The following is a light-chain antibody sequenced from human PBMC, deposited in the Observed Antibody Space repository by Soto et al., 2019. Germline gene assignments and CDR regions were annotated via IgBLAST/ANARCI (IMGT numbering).Light chain of an antibody. CDR3: QQYNSYWT. CDR2: KAS. CDR1: QSMSSW. J-gene: IGKJ1*01. V-gene: IGKV1-5*03. Sequence: DIQMTQSPSTLSASVGDRVTITCRASQSMSSWLAWYQQKPGKAPNLLIYKASSLEGGVPSRFSGSGSGTEFTLTISSLQPDDFATYYCQQYNSYWTFGQGTKVEIK.